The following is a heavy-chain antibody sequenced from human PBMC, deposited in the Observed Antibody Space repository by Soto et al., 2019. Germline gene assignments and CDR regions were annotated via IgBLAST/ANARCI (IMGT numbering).Heavy chain of an antibody. Sequence: ASVKVSCKASGYTFTGYYMHWVRQAPGQGLEWMGWINPNSGGTNYAQKFQGWVTMTRDTSISTAYMELSKLRSDDTAVYYCARSYSGGWDMHNYYYYGMDVWAQGTTVTFSS. J-gene: IGHJ6*02. D-gene: IGHD6-19*01. CDR1: GYTFTGYY. CDR3: ARSYSGGWDMHNYYYYGMDV. CDR2: INPNSGGT. V-gene: IGHV1-2*04.